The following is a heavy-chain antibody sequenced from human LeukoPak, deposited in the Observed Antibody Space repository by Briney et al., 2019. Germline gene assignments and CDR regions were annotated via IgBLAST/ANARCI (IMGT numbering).Heavy chain of an antibody. J-gene: IGHJ6*02. CDR2: ISGSGSST. CDR1: GFTVSSYA. Sequence: GGSLRLSCAASGFTVSSYAMSWVRQAPGKGLEWVSAISGSGSSTYYADSVKGLFTISRDNSKNTLYLQMNSLRAEDTAVYYCAKGGCSSTSCSYYYYYGMDVWGQGTTVTVSS. D-gene: IGHD2-2*01. V-gene: IGHV3-23*01. CDR3: AKGGCSSTSCSYYYYYGMDV.